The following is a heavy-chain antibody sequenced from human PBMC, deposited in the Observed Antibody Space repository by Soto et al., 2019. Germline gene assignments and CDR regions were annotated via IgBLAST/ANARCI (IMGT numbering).Heavy chain of an antibody. J-gene: IGHJ4*02. CDR1: GGTFSSYA. Sequence: SVKVSCKASGGTFSSYAISWVRQAPGQGLEWMGGIIPIFGTANYAQKFKGRVTITADESTSTAYMELSSLRSEDTAVYYCARGPIYNDSGGYYLYWGQGTLVTVSS. CDR3: ARGPIYNDSGGYYLY. V-gene: IGHV1-69*13. CDR2: IIPIFGTA. D-gene: IGHD3-22*01.